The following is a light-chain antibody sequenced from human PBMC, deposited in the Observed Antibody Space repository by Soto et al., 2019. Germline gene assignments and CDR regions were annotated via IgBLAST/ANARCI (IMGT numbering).Light chain of an antibody. J-gene: IGLJ1*01. V-gene: IGLV2-14*01. CDR1: SSDVGGYNY. CDR3: SSYTSTSTRV. Sequence: QSALTQPASVSGSPGQSITISCTGTSSDVGGYNYVSWYQQHPGRAPKLMIYDVSNRPSGVSDRFSGSKSGITASLTISGLQAGDEADYYCSSYTSTSTRVFGTGTKLTVL. CDR2: DVS.